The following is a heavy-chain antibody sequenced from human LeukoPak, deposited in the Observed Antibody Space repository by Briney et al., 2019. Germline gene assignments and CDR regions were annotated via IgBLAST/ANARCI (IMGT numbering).Heavy chain of an antibody. V-gene: IGHV3-30*18. Sequence: PGGSLRLSCAASGFTFSSYGMHWVRQAPGKGLEWVAVISYDGSNEYYADSVKGRFTISRDNSKNTLYLQMNSLRAEDTAVYYCAKSGRYCSGGSCYYYGMDVWGQGTTVTVSS. CDR2: ISYDGSNE. CDR3: AKSGRYCSGGSCYYYGMDV. J-gene: IGHJ6*02. CDR1: GFTFSSYG. D-gene: IGHD2-15*01.